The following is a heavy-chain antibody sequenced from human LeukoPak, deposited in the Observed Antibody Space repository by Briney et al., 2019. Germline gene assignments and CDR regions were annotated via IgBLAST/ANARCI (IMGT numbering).Heavy chain of an antibody. J-gene: IGHJ5*02. CDR1: GGSISSGGYY. D-gene: IGHD3-3*01. CDR2: IYYSGST. Sequence: SETLSLTCTVSGGSISSGGYYWSWIRQHPGEGLEWIGYIYYSGSTYYNPSLKSRVTISVDTSKNQFSLKLSSVTAADTAVYYCARDLTYYDFWSGYSVWFDPWGQGTLVTVSS. CDR3: ARDLTYYDFWSGYSVWFDP. V-gene: IGHV4-31*03.